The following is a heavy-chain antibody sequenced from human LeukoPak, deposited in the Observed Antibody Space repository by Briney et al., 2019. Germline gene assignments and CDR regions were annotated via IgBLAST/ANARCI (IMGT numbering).Heavy chain of an antibody. CDR2: IKQDGSEK. CDR1: GFTFSSYW. V-gene: IGHV3-7*01. Sequence: GGSLRLSCAASGFTFSSYWMSWVRQAPGKGLEWVANIKQDGSEKYYVDSVKGRFTISRDNAKNSLYLLMNSLRAEDTAVYYCAREGNWNDYYYYGMDVWGQGTTVTVSS. J-gene: IGHJ6*02. CDR3: AREGNWNDYYYYGMDV. D-gene: IGHD1-1*01.